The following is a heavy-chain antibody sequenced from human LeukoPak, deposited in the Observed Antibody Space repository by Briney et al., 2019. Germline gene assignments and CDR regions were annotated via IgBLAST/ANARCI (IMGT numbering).Heavy chain of an antibody. CDR2: IYRGGNT. Sequence: GGSLRLSCAASGFTFSSYAMSWVRQAPGKGLEWVSVIYRGGNTYYADSVKGRFTISRDNAKNSLYLQMNSLRAEDTAFYYCARDLGPDAFDVWGQGTMLTVPS. V-gene: IGHV3-23*03. CDR1: GFTFSSYA. D-gene: IGHD3-16*01. J-gene: IGHJ3*01. CDR3: ARDLGPDAFDV.